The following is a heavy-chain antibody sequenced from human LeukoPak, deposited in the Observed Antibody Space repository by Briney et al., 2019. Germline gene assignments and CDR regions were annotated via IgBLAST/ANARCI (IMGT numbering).Heavy chain of an antibody. J-gene: IGHJ3*01. Sequence: GGSLRLSCIASGFTFSSHWMNWVRQAPGKGLEWVANIMQDGSEKYYVDSVKGRFIISRDNAKNSLYLQMYSLRAEDTAVYYCARESTKYGAYVSGFDFWGQGTMVTVSS. CDR1: GFTFSSHW. V-gene: IGHV3-7*01. CDR2: IMQDGSEK. D-gene: IGHD4-17*01. CDR3: ARESTKYGAYVSGFDF.